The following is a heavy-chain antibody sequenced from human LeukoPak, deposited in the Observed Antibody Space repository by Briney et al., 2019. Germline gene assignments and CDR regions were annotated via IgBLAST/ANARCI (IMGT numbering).Heavy chain of an antibody. CDR2: IRYDGSNK. CDR1: GFTFSSYG. J-gene: IGHJ6*03. CDR3: AKDRDSGYDYYYYYYMDV. V-gene: IGHV3-30*02. Sequence: GGSLRLSCAASGFTFSSYGMHWVRQAPGKGLEWVAFIRYDGSNKYYADSVKGRFTISRGNSKNTLYLQMNSLRAEDTAVYYCAKDRDSGYDYYYYYYMDVWGKGTTVTVSS. D-gene: IGHD5-12*01.